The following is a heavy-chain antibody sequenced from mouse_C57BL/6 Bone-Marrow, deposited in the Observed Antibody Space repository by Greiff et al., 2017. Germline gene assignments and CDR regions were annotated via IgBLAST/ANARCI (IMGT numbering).Heavy chain of an antibody. J-gene: IGHJ3*01. CDR2: ISNGGGST. CDR1: GFPFSDYY. V-gene: IGHV5-12*01. CDR3: ARPYDGYYVWFAY. Sequence: EVMLVESGGGLVQPGGSLKLSCAASGFPFSDYYMYWVRQTPEKRLEWVAYISNGGGSTYYPDTVKGRFTISRDNAKNTLYLQMSRLKSEDTAMYYCARPYDGYYVWFAYWGQGTLVTVSA. D-gene: IGHD2-3*01.